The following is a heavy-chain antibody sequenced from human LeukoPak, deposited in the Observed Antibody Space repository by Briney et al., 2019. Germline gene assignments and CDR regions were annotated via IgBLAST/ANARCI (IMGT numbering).Heavy chain of an antibody. J-gene: IGHJ4*02. CDR1: GFTFSGYW. V-gene: IGHV3-74*01. CDR2: INSDGSTT. D-gene: IGHD3-16*01. Sequence: GGSLRLSCAASGFTFSGYWMHWVRQAPGKGLVWVSRINSDGSTTHYADSVKGRFTISRDNAKNTLYLQMSSLRAEDTAVYYCARNDYNFDYWGQGTLVTVSS. CDR3: ARNDYNFDY.